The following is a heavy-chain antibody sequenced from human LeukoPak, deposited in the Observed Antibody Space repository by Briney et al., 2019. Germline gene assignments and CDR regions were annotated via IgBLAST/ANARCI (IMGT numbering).Heavy chain of an antibody. J-gene: IGHJ4*02. CDR3: ARGLGLRWQYFDY. D-gene: IGHD4-23*01. V-gene: IGHV4-34*01. CDR1: GGSFSGYY. CDR2: INHSGST. Sequence: TETLSLTCAVYGGSFSGYYWSWIRQPPGKGLEWIGEINHSGSTNYNPSLKSRVTISVDTSKNQFSLKLSSVTAADTAVYYCARGLGLRWQYFDYWGQGTLVTVSS.